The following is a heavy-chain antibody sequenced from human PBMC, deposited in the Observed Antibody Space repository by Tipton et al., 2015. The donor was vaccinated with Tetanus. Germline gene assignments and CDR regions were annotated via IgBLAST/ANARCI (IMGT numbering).Heavy chain of an antibody. CDR3: ARWLEGSIAELDY. V-gene: IGHV3-11*01. J-gene: IGHJ4*02. CDR2: ISSSGSTI. Sequence: SLRLSCAASGFTFSDYYMSWIRQAPGKGLEWVSYISSSGSTIYYADSVKGRFTISRDNAKNSLSLQANSLRAEDTAVYYCARWLEGSIAELDYWGQGTLVAVSS. D-gene: IGHD1-26*01. CDR1: GFTFSDYY.